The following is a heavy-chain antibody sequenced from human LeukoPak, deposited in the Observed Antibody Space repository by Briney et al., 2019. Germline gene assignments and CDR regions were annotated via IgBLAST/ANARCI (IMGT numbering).Heavy chain of an antibody. CDR2: IYYNGST. D-gene: IGHD3-9*01. J-gene: IGHJ4*02. CDR3: ARDRDLTGGFDY. CDR1: VGIISSYY. V-gene: IGHV4-59*01. Sequence: SETLPLTRTFSVGIISSYYRSWIRQPPGKGLEWIGYIYYNGSTNYNPSLKSRVTISVDTSKNQFSLKLSSVTAADTAVYYCARDRDLTGGFDYWGQGTLVTVSS.